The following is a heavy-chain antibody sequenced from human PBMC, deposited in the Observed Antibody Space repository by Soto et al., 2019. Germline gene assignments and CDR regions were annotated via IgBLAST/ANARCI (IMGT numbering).Heavy chain of an antibody. CDR3: ARDQPPAYGDLDY. V-gene: IGHV3-30*04. D-gene: IGHD4-17*01. CDR2: ISYDGSNK. CDR1: GFTFSSYA. J-gene: IGHJ4*02. Sequence: GGSLRLSCAASGFTFSSYAMHWVRQAPGKGLEWVAVISYDGSNKYYADSVKGRFTISRDNSKNTLYLQMNSLRAEDTAVYYCARDQPPAYGDLDYWGQGTLVTVSS.